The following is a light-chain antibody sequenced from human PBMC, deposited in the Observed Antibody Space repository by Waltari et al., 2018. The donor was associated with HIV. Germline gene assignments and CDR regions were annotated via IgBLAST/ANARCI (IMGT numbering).Light chain of an antibody. CDR1: TGALPSGHY. Sequence: QAVVTQEPSLTVSPGGTVTLTCGSSTGALPSGHYLYWFQQKPGQAPRTLMYDTSDKHSWTPARFSGSLLGGKAALTLSGAQPEDEAVYYCLLSYSGAWVFGGGTKLTVL. J-gene: IGLJ3*02. CDR3: LLSYSGAWV. CDR2: DTS. V-gene: IGLV7-46*01.